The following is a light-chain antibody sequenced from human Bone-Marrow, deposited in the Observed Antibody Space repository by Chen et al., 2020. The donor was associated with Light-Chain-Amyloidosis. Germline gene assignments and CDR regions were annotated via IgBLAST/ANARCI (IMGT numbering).Light chain of an antibody. V-gene: IGLV1-44*01. J-gene: IGLJ3*02. CDR3: AAWDGSLNGWV. CDR1: SSNIGSNT. CDR2: SNN. Sequence: QSVLTQPPSASGTPGQRVTISCSGSSSNIGSNTVNWYQQLPGTAPKLLIYSNNQRPSGVPDRFSGCKSGTSASLAISGVQAEDEADYYCAAWDGSLNGWVFGGGTKLTVL.